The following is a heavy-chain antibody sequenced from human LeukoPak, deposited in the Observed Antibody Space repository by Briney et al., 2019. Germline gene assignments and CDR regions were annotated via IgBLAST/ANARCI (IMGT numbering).Heavy chain of an antibody. D-gene: IGHD2-8*01. CDR2: ISGSGGST. CDR1: GFTFSSYG. Sequence: GGSLRLSCAASGFTFSSYGMSWVRQAPGKGLEWVSAISGSGGSTYYADSVKGRFTISRDNSKNTLYLQMNSLRAEDTAVYYCAREGYCTNGVCYILTNSSGWYDDAFDIWGQGTMVTVSS. V-gene: IGHV3-23*01. J-gene: IGHJ3*02. CDR3: AREGYCTNGVCYILTNSSGWYDDAFDI.